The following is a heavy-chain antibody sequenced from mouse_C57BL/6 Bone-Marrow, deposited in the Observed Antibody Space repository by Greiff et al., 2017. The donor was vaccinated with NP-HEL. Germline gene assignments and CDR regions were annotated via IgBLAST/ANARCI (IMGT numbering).Heavy chain of an antibody. CDR2: IYPGSGST. Sequence: QVQLKQPGAELVKPGASVKMSCKASGYTFTSYWITWVKQRPGQGLEWIGDIYPGSGSTNYNEKFKSKATLTVDTSSSTAYMQLSSLTSEDSAVYYCAGHYYYGSSYVGFAYWGQGTLVTVSA. V-gene: IGHV1-55*01. CDR1: GYTFTSYW. CDR3: AGHYYYGSSYVGFAY. D-gene: IGHD1-1*01. J-gene: IGHJ3*01.